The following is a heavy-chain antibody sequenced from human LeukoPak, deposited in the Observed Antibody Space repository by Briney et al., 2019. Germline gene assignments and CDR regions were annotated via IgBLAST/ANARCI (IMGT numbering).Heavy chain of an antibody. Sequence: ESGGGLVQPGGSLRLSCAASGFTFSSYEVNWVRQAPGKGLEWVSYISSSGSTIYYADSVKGRFTISRDNAKNSLYLQMNSLRAEDTAIYYCATYRQVLLPFESWGQGTPVTVSS. V-gene: IGHV3-48*03. J-gene: IGHJ4*02. CDR2: ISSSGSTI. CDR1: GFTFSSYE. D-gene: IGHD2-8*02. CDR3: ATYRQVLLPFES.